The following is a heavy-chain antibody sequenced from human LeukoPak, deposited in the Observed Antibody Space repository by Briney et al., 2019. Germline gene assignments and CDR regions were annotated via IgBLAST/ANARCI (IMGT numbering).Heavy chain of an antibody. CDR1: GFTFSSYA. V-gene: IGHV3-30*04. Sequence: GGSLRLSCAASGFTFSSYAMHWVRQAPGKGLEWVAVISYDGSNKYYADSVKGRFTISRDKSKNTLYLQVNSLRAEDTAVYYCARYTGGGVYWGQGTLVTVSS. J-gene: IGHJ4*02. D-gene: IGHD2-2*02. CDR2: ISYDGSNK. CDR3: ARYTGGGVY.